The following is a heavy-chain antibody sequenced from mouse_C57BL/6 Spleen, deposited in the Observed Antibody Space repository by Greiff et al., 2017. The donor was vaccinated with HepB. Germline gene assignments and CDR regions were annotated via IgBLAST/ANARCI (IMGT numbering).Heavy chain of an antibody. V-gene: IGHV1-55*01. CDR1: GYTFTSYW. CDR2: IYPGSGST. CDR3: ARGQVITTVVATDDWYFDV. Sequence: VQLVESGAELVKPGASVKMSCKASGYTFTSYWITWVKQRPGQGLEWIGDIYPGSGSTNYNEKFKSKATLTVDTSSSTAYMQLSSLTSEDSAVYYCARGQVITTVVATDDWYFDVWGTGTTVTVSS. D-gene: IGHD1-1*01. J-gene: IGHJ1*03.